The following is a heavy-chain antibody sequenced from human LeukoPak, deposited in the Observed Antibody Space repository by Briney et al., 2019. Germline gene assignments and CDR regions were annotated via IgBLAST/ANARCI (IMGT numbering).Heavy chain of an antibody. CDR2: IYTSGST. J-gene: IGHJ4*02. CDR3: ARGGRNWNDAVFDY. V-gene: IGHV4-4*07. D-gene: IGHD1-1*01. CDR1: GGSISSYY. Sequence: SETLSLTCTVSGGSISSYYWSWIRQPAGKGLEWIGRIYTSGSTNYNPSLKSRVTMSVDTSKNQFSLKLSSVTAAGTAVYYCARGGRNWNDAVFDYWGQGTLVTVSS.